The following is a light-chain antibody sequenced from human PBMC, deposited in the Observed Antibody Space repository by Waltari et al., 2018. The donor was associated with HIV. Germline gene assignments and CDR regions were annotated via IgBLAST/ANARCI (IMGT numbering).Light chain of an antibody. CDR3: SSYTTIYTWV. Sequence: QSALTQPASVSGSPGQSITISCTGTTSDIGEYNYVSWFQHHPAKSPQLIIFEVSTPPSVGSTRFSGSKSGNTASLTVYGLQSEDEADYYCSSYTTIYTWVFGGGTKLTVL. J-gene: IGLJ3*02. CDR2: EVS. CDR1: TSDIGEYNY. V-gene: IGLV2-14*01.